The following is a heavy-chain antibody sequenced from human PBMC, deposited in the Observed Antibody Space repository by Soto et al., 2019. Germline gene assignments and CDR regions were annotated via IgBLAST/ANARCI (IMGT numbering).Heavy chain of an antibody. CDR2: KSYDGSIE. CDR1: GFTFSRYG. J-gene: IGHJ4*02. CDR3: AKESSSWPYYFDY. D-gene: IGHD6-13*01. V-gene: IGHV3-30*18. Sequence: QVQLVESGGGVVQPGRSLRLSCAASGFTFSRYGMHWVRQAPGKGLEWVAIKSYDGSIEYYADSVKGRFTVSRDNSKNTLYLQMNSLRAEDTANYYCAKESSSWPYYFDYWGQGTLVTVSS.